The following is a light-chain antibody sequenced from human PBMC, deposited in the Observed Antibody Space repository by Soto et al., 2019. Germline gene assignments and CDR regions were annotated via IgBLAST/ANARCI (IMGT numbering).Light chain of an antibody. Sequence: QSALTQPASVSGSPGQSVTFSCTGTSNDIGGYHYVSWYPQHPGKAPKLMIFDVSNRPSGVSYRFSGSKSGNTASRTISGRQAEDEADSDCSADTSGSTLLFGGGTKLTVL. CDR3: SADTSGSTLL. J-gene: IGLJ2*01. V-gene: IGLV2-14*01. CDR1: SNDIGGYHY. CDR2: DVS.